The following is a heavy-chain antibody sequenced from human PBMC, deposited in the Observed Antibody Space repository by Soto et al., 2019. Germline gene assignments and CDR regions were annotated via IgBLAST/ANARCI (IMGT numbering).Heavy chain of an antibody. V-gene: IGHV4-34*01. CDR2: INHSGST. CDR1: GGSFSGNY. Sequence: SETLSLTCAVYGGSFSGNYWSWVRQPPGKGLEWIGEINHSGSTNYNPSLKSRVTMSQDTSKNQFSLKMISVTAADTAVYYCARDRLAAQRHRWDYWGQGTLVTVSS. CDR3: ARDRLAAQRHRWDY. D-gene: IGHD3-16*02. J-gene: IGHJ4*02.